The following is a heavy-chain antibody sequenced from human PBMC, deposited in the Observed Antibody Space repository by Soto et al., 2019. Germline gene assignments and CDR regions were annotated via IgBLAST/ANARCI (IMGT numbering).Heavy chain of an antibody. D-gene: IGHD3-3*01. V-gene: IGHV3-23*01. CDR3: AKALFGVVPHSPFDY. Sequence: GGSLRLSCAASGFTFSSYAMSWVRQAPGKGLEWVSAISDSGGSTYYADSVKGRFTISRDNSKNTLYLQMNSLRAEDTAVYYCAKALFGVVPHSPFDYWGQGTLVTVSS. J-gene: IGHJ4*02. CDR2: ISDSGGST. CDR1: GFTFSSYA.